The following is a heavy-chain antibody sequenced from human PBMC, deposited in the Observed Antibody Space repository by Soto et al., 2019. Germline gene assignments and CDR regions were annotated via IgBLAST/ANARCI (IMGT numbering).Heavy chain of an antibody. CDR1: GYSFTSYW. CDR2: IYPGDSDT. V-gene: IGHV5-51*01. Sequence: GESLKISCKGSGYSFTSYWIGWVRQMPGKGLEWMGIIYPGDSDTRYSPSFQGQVTISADKSISTAYLQWSSLKASDTAMYYCAGGGVRGVITRARDYYGMDVWGQGTTVTVSS. CDR3: AGGGVRGVITRARDYYGMDV. D-gene: IGHD3-10*01. J-gene: IGHJ6*02.